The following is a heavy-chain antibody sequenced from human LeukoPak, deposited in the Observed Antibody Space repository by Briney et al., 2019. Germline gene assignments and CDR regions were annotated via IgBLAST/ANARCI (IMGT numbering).Heavy chain of an antibody. CDR2: TFQGGGEI. CDR1: GFTFGDFA. J-gene: IGHJ5*02. CDR3: ATYRQVMLPFEA. V-gene: IGHV3-23*01. D-gene: IGHD5-18*01. Sequence: GGSLRLSCAASGFTFGDFAMIWVRQPPGKGLEWVSSTFQGGGEIHYADSVRGRFTISRDNSRSTLFLQMNSLRGEDTAIYYCATYRQVMLPFEAWGRGTLVTVSS.